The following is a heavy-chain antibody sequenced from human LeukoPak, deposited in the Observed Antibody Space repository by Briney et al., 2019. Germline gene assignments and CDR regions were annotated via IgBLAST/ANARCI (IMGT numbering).Heavy chain of an antibody. CDR1: GFTFSSYG. J-gene: IGHJ4*02. CDR2: ISSSSSYI. Sequence: PGGSLRLSCAASGFTFSSYGMNWVRQAPGKGLEWVSSISSSSSYIYYADSVKGRFTISRDNAKNSLYLQMNSLRAEDTAVYYCARARRQWLDPFDYWGQGTLVTVSS. CDR3: ARARRQWLDPFDY. V-gene: IGHV3-21*01. D-gene: IGHD6-19*01.